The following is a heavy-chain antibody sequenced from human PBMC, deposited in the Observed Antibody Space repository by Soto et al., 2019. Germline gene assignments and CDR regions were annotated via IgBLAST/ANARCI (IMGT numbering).Heavy chain of an antibody. V-gene: IGHV3-33*01. CDR3: ARDRFTIGNYFDY. CDR1: GFTFSSYG. D-gene: IGHD3-16*01. Sequence: PGGSLRLSCAASGFTFSSYGMHWVRQAPGKGLEWVAVIWYDGSNKYYADSVKGRFTTSRDNSKNTLYLQMNSLRAEDTAVYYCARDRFTIGNYFDYWGQGTLVTVSS. J-gene: IGHJ4*02. CDR2: IWYDGSNK.